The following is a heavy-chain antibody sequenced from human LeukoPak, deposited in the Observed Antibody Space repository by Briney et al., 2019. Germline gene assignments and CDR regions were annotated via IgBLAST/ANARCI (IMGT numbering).Heavy chain of an antibody. CDR2: IYYSGST. V-gene: IGHV4-61*01. CDR1: SGSVSSGSYY. D-gene: IGHD3-10*01. CDR3: ARSGSGSYSFDY. J-gene: IGHJ4*02. Sequence: SETLSLTCTVSSGSVSSGSYYWSWIRQPPGKGLEWIGYIYYSGSTNYNPSLKSRVTISVDTSKNQFSLKLSSVTAADTAVYYCARSGSGSYSFDYWGQGTLVTVSS.